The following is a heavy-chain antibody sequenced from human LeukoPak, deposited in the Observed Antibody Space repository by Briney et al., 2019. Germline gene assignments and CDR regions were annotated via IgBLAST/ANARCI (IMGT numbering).Heavy chain of an antibody. V-gene: IGHV4-34*01. CDR2: INHSGST. Sequence: SETLSLTCAVYGGSLSGYYWSWIRQPPGKGLEWIGEINHSGSTNYNPSLKSRVTISVDTSKNQFSLKLSSVTAADTAVYYCARVGATTRAWFDPWGQGTLVTVSS. CDR1: GGSLSGYY. D-gene: IGHD1-26*01. CDR3: ARVGATTRAWFDP. J-gene: IGHJ5*02.